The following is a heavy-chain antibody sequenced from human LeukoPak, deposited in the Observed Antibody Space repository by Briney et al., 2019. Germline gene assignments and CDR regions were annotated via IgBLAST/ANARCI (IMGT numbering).Heavy chain of an antibody. Sequence: GASVKLSCKAFGYTFTGYWMHWVRQAPGQGPEWMGVISPSGGSTIHAQKFKGRVTLTRDMSTSTDYLELSSLRSEDTAVYYCARDNSVRHEAWWFNPWGQGTRVTVSS. CDR1: GYTFTGYW. CDR2: ISPSGGST. V-gene: IGHV1-46*01. D-gene: IGHD3-10*01. CDR3: ARDNSVRHEAWWFNP. J-gene: IGHJ5*02.